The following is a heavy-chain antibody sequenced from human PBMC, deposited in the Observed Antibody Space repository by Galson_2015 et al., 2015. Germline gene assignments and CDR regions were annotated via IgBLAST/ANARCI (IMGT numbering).Heavy chain of an antibody. CDR3: ARAFLKGKFDS. CDR1: GFTVSSDY. V-gene: IGHV3-53*01. Sequence: SLRLSCAASGFTVSSDYMTWVRQAPGKGLEWVSVIYSSGSTYYANSVKGRFTISRDNSKNTLYLQMNSLRAEDTAVYYCARAFLKGKFDSWGQGTLVTVSS. J-gene: IGHJ4*02. CDR2: IYSSGST.